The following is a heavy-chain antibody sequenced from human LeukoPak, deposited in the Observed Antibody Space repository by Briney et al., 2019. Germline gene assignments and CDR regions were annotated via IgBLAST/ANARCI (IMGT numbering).Heavy chain of an antibody. Sequence: SVKVSCKASGGTFSSYAISWVRQAPGQGLEWMGGIIPIFGTANYAQKFQGRVTITADESASTAYMELSSLRSEDTAVYYCAIWPTVSNHYFDYWGQGTLVTVSS. CDR3: AIWPTVSNHYFDY. V-gene: IGHV1-69*01. D-gene: IGHD4-17*01. J-gene: IGHJ4*02. CDR1: GGTFSSYA. CDR2: IIPIFGTA.